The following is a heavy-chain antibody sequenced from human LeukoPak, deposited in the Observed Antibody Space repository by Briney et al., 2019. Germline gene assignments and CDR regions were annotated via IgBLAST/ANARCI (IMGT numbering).Heavy chain of an antibody. D-gene: IGHD3-10*01. J-gene: IGHJ4*02. CDR3: ARHLVRGVIIKPNFDY. CDR1: GGSISSYY. V-gene: IGHV4-59*08. Sequence: SETLSLTCTVSGGSISSYYWSWIRQPPGKGLEWIGYIYYSESTNYNPSLKSRVTISVDTSKNQFSLKLSSVTAADTAVYYCARHLVRGVIIKPNFDYWGQGTLVTVSS. CDR2: IYYSEST.